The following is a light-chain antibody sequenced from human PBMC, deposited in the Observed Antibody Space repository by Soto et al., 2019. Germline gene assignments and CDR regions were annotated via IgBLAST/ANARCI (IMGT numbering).Light chain of an antibody. CDR2: DND. Sequence: QSVLTQPPSVSATPGQKVTISCSGSSSKVGGNFVSWYQQLPGTAPKLLIYDNDKRPSEIPDRFSGSKSGTSDTLGITGLQAGDEGVYYCGPSDPDLWLYLFGIGTK. CDR1: SSKVGGNF. J-gene: IGLJ1*01. CDR3: GPSDPDLWLYL. V-gene: IGLV1-51*01.